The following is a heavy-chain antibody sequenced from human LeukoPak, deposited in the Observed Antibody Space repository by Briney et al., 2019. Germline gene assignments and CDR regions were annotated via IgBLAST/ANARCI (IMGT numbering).Heavy chain of an antibody. V-gene: IGHV3-30*02. D-gene: IGHD2-2*01. J-gene: IGHJ3*02. CDR1: GFTFSSYG. CDR2: IRYDGSNK. CDR3: AKDLYCSSTSCPPDAFDI. Sequence: GGSLRLSCAASGFTFSSYGMHWVRQAPGKGLEWVAFIRYDGSNKYYADSVKGRFTISRDNSKNKLYLQMNSLRAEDTAVYYCAKDLYCSSTSCPPDAFDIWGQGTMVTVSS.